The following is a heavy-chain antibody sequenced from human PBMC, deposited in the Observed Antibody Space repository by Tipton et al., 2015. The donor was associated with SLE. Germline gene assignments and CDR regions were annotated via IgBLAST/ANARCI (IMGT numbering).Heavy chain of an antibody. J-gene: IGHJ4*02. D-gene: IGHD3-22*01. CDR1: GFTFSSYW. CDR3: ARSWDTMIGVGY. CDR2: INSDGSST. Sequence: SLRLSCAASGFTFSSYWMHWVRQAPGKGLVWVSRINSDGSSTSYADSVKGRFTISRDNAKNTLYLQMNSLRAEDTAVYYCARSWDTMIGVGYWGQGTLVTVSS. V-gene: IGHV3-74*01.